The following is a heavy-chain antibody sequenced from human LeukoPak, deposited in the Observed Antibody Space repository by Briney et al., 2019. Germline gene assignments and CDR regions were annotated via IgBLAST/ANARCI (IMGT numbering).Heavy chain of an antibody. CDR1: GFTLSNCW. J-gene: IGHJ3*02. D-gene: IGHD6-19*01. CDR2: IKQDGSEK. CDR3: ARAQQWLGGGDDAFDI. V-gene: IGHV3-7*04. Sequence: GGSLRLSCTASGFTLSNCWMSWVRQAPGRGLEWVANIKQDGSEKYYVDSVKGRFTISRDNAKNSLYLQMNSLRAEDTAVYYCARAQQWLGGGDDAFDIWGQGTMVTVSS.